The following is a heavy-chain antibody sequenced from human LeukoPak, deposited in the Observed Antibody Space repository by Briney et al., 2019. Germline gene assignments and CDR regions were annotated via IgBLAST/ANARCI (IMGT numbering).Heavy chain of an antibody. J-gene: IGHJ4*02. Sequence: GSLRLSCAVSGFTFNNYAMSWVRQAPAKGLEWVSAIDGSGSSTYYADSVQGRFIISGDNSKNTLYLQMNSLKAEDTAAYYCAKYFYDSGSYSFDYWGQGALVTVSS. V-gene: IGHV3-23*01. CDR2: IDGSGSST. CDR3: AKYFYDSGSYSFDY. CDR1: GFTFNNYA. D-gene: IGHD3-10*01.